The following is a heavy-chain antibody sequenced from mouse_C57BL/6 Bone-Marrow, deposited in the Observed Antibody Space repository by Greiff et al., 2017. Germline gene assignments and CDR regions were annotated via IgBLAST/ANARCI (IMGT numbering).Heavy chain of an antibody. J-gene: IGHJ4*01. D-gene: IGHD3-2*02. CDR3: TRQLRLRRYAMDY. CDR1: GYTFTTYW. V-gene: IGHV1-5*01. Sequence: EVQLQQSGTVLARPGASVKMSCTTSGYTFTTYWMHWVNQRPGQGLEWIGAIYPGNSDTSYNQKFKGKAKLTAVTSASTAYMELSSLTNEDSAVYYCTRQLRLRRYAMDYWGQGTSVTVSS. CDR2: IYPGNSDT.